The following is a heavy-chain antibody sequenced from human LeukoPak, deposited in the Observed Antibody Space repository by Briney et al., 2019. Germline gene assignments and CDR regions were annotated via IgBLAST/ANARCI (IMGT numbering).Heavy chain of an antibody. V-gene: IGHV3-33*01. J-gene: IGHJ6*02. Sequence: PGRSLRLSCAASGFTFSSYGMHWVRQAPGKGLEWVAVIWYDGSNKYYADSVKGRFTISRDNSKNTLYLQMNSLRAEDTAVYYCARVLRFLEWLLPSRVPNYGMDVWGQGTTVTVSS. CDR1: GFTFSSYG. CDR2: IWYDGSNK. CDR3: ARVLRFLEWLLPSRVPNYGMDV. D-gene: IGHD3-3*01.